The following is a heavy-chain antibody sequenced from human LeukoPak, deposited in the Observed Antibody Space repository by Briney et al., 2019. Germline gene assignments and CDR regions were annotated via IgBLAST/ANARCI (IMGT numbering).Heavy chain of an antibody. D-gene: IGHD3-10*01. Sequence: SETLSLTCTVSGGSISSGSYYWSWIRQPAGKGLEWIGYIYYSGSTNYNPSLKSRVTISVDTSKNQFSLKLSSVTAADTAVYYCARHRHYGSGSYYEALDYWGQGTLVAVSS. CDR2: IYYSGST. V-gene: IGHV4-61*10. J-gene: IGHJ4*02. CDR1: GGSISSGSYY. CDR3: ARHRHYGSGSYYEALDY.